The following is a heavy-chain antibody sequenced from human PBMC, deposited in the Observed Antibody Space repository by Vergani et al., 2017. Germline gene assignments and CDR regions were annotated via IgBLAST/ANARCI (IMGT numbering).Heavy chain of an antibody. D-gene: IGHD3-9*01. CDR1: GFTFSSYA. CDR3: AISRYFDWLSHYYGMDV. CDR2: ISGSGGST. J-gene: IGHJ6*02. V-gene: IGHV3-23*01. Sequence: EVQLLESGGGLVQPGGSLRLSCAASGFTFSSYAMSWVRQAPGKGLEWVSAISGSGGSTYYADSVKGRLTISRDNSKNTLYLQMNSLRAEDTAVYYCAISRYFDWLSHYYGMDVWGQGTTVTVSS.